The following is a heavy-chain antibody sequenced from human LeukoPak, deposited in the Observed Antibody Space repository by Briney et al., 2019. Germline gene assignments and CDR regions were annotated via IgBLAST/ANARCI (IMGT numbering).Heavy chain of an antibody. V-gene: IGHV4-39*02. CDR1: GDSISSSAYY. D-gene: IGHD1-26*01. Sequence: SETLSLTCTVSGDSISSSAYYWGWIRQPPGKGLEWIGSIYYSGSTSGGTTYYNPSLKSRVTVSGDTSKNHFSLKLSSVTAADTAVYYCAARIVGDTHYYFDYWGQGTLVTVSS. CDR3: AARIVGDTHYYFDY. J-gene: IGHJ4*02. CDR2: IYYSGSTSGGTT.